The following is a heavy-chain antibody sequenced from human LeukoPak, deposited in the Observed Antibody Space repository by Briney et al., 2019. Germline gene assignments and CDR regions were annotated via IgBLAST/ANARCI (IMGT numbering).Heavy chain of an antibody. CDR2: IYHSGST. J-gene: IGHJ4*02. CDR3: ARYRGGSGYLFDY. CDR1: GGSISSGNW. V-gene: IGHV4-4*02. Sequence: PSETLSLTCAVSGGSISSGNWWSWVRQSPGRGLEWIGEIYHSGSTNYNPSLKSRVTTSPEKSKNKFSMKMTSVTAADTTVYYSARYRGGSGYLFDYWGEGTRVSVS. D-gene: IGHD5-12*01.